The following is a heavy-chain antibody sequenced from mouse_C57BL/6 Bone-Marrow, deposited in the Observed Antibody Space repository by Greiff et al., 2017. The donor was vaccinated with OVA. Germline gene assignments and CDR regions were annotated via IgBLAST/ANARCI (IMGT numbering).Heavy chain of an antibody. J-gene: IGHJ4*01. D-gene: IGHD1-1*02. Sequence: VQLVESGAELARPGASVKLSCKASGYTFTSYGISWVKQRTGQGLEWIGEIYPRSGNTYYNEKFKGKATLTADKSSSTAYMELRSLTSEDSAVYFCASGGSHYYAMDYWGQGTSVTVSS. CDR1: GYTFTSYG. CDR3: ASGGSHYYAMDY. CDR2: IYPRSGNT. V-gene: IGHV1-81*01.